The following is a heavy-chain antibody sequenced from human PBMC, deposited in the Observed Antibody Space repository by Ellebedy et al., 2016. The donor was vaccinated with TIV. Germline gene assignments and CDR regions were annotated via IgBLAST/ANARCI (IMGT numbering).Heavy chain of an antibody. J-gene: IGHJ3*02. V-gene: IGHV3-30*18. CDR3: AKDQGAFDI. Sequence: GESLKISCAASGFIFSNYGMHWVRQAPGKGLEWVAVISYDGSNKYYADSVKGRFTISRDNSKNTLYLQMNSLRAEDTAVYYCAKDQGAFDIWGQGTMVTVSS. CDR1: GFIFSNYG. CDR2: ISYDGSNK.